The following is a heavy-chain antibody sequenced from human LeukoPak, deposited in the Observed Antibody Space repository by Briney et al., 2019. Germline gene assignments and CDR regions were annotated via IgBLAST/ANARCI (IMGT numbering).Heavy chain of an antibody. Sequence: ATVKVSCKASGYSLTGYYMHWVRQAPGQGLEWMGWINPHSGDTKYVQKFQGRVTMTRDTSINTAYMELSRLRSDDTAVYYCARDNAVAATNYFDPWGQGTLVTVSS. CDR3: ARDNAVAATNYFDP. D-gene: IGHD6-19*01. V-gene: IGHV1-2*02. CDR2: INPHSGDT. CDR1: GYSLTGYY. J-gene: IGHJ5*02.